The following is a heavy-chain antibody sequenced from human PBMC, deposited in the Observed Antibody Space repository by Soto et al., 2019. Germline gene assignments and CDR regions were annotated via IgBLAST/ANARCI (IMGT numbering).Heavy chain of an antibody. D-gene: IGHD3-22*01. V-gene: IGHV3-11*01. CDR1: GFTFSDYY. CDR3: ARDLGYYDSSGYFDY. CDR2: ISSSGDIT. J-gene: IGHJ4*02. Sequence: QVQLVESGGGLVNPGGSLRLSCAASGFTFSDYYMSWIRRAPGKGLEWASYISSSGDITYYADSVKGRFTISRNNAKNSLYLQMNSLRAEDTAVYYCARDLGYYDSSGYFDYWGQGTLVTVSS.